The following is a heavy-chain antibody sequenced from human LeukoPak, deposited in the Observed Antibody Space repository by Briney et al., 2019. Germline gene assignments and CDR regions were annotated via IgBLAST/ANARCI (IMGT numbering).Heavy chain of an antibody. CDR2: INTNTGNP. V-gene: IGHV7-4-1*02. CDR1: GYTFTSYA. Sequence: ASVKVSCMASGYTFTSYAMNWVRQAPGQGLEWMGWINTNTGNPTYAQGFTGRFVFSLDTSVSTAYLQTSSLKAEDTAVYYCARDGVRSSSWYPPGGYYYYMDVWGKGTTVTVSS. CDR3: ARDGVRSSSWYPPGGYYYYMDV. D-gene: IGHD6-13*01. J-gene: IGHJ6*03.